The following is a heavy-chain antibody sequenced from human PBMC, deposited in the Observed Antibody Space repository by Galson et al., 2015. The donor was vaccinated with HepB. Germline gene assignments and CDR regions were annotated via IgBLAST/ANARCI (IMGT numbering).Heavy chain of an antibody. J-gene: IGHJ4*02. Sequence: SMRLSCAASGFTFDDYAMHWVRQAPGKGLEWVSGISRNSDSVAYADSVKSRFTISRDNAKKSLYLRMNSLRAEDTALYYCAKDIRRKTGNYAASDYWGQGTLVTVSS. V-gene: IGHV3-9*01. D-gene: IGHD1-7*01. CDR1: GFTFDDYA. CDR2: ISRNSDSV. CDR3: AKDIRRKTGNYAASDY.